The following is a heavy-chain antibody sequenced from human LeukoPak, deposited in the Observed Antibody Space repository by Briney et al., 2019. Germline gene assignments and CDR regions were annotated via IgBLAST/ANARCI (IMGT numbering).Heavy chain of an antibody. J-gene: IGHJ3*02. CDR1: GGSFSGYY. CDR2: INHSGST. CDR3: ARHGGVEMATISVAFDI. D-gene: IGHD5-24*01. V-gene: IGHV4-34*01. Sequence: SETLSLTCAVYGGSFSGYYWSWIRQPPGKGLEWIGEINHSGSTNYNPSLKSRVTISVDTSKNQFSLKLSSVTAADTAVYYCARHGGVEMATISVAFDIWGQGTMVTVSS.